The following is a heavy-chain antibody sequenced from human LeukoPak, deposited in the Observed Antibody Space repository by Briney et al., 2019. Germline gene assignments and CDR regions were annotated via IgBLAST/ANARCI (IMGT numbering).Heavy chain of an antibody. CDR1: GFSFRSYE. V-gene: IGHV3-48*03. Sequence: GGSLRLSCSASGFSFRSYEMNWVRQAPGKGLEWISYISGSGDTIYYADSVRGRFTISRDNAKNSLFLQMNSLTADDTAIYYCAELGITMIGGVWGKGTTVTISS. CDR3: AELGITMIGGV. D-gene: IGHD3-10*02. J-gene: IGHJ6*04. CDR2: ISGSGDTI.